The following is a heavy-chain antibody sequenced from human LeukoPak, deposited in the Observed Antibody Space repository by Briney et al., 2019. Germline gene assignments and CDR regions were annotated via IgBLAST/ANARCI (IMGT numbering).Heavy chain of an antibody. Sequence: ASVKVSCKASGYTFTSYGISWVRQAPGQGLEWMGWISAYNGNTNYAQKLQGRVTMTIDTSTSTAYMELRSLRSDDTAVYYCARDLGAYDFWSGAFDPWGQGTLVTVSS. CDR3: ARDLGAYDFWSGAFDP. CDR2: ISAYNGNT. J-gene: IGHJ5*02. CDR1: GYTFTSYG. V-gene: IGHV1-18*01. D-gene: IGHD3-3*01.